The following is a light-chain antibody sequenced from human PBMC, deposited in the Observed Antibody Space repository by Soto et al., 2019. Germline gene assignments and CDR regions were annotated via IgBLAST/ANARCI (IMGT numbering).Light chain of an antibody. Sequence: QSVLTQPASVSGSPGQSITISCTGTSSDVGGYNYVSWYQQHPGKAPKVMIYEVSNRPSGVSNRFSGSKSGNTASLTISGLQSEDEADYYCSSYRSGSTLVVFGGGTKLTVL. V-gene: IGLV2-14*01. CDR2: EVS. CDR1: SSDVGGYNY. CDR3: SSYRSGSTLVV. J-gene: IGLJ2*01.